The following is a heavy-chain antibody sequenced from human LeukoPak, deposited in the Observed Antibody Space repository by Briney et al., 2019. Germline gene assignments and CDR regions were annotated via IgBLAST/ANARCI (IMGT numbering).Heavy chain of an antibody. CDR1: GFTFSSYE. J-gene: IGHJ4*02. Sequence: GGSLRLSCAASGFTFSSYEMNWVRQAPGKGLEYVSAISSHGGSTYYADSVKGRFTISRDNSKNTLFLQMSSLRAEDTAVYYCVKRFDSSNYYDYWGQGTLVTVSS. D-gene: IGHD3-22*01. CDR2: ISSHGGST. V-gene: IGHV3-64D*09. CDR3: VKRFDSSNYYDY.